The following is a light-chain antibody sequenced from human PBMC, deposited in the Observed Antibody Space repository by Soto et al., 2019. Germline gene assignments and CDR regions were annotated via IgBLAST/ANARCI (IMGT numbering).Light chain of an antibody. V-gene: IGLV2-8*01. CDR2: DVT. J-gene: IGLJ3*02. CDR1: SSDVGAYKY. CDR3: TSYVGNDIWV. Sequence: QSALTQPPSASGSPGQSVTISCTGTSSDVGAYKYVSWYQQYPGKAPKLMIYDVTKRPSGVPDRFSGSKSGNTASLTVSGLQDEDEADYYCTSYVGNDIWVFGGGTKVTVL.